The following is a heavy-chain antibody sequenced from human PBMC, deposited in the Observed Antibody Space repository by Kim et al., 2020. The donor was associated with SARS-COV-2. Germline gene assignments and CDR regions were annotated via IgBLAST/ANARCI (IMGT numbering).Heavy chain of an antibody. CDR3: ARGSTANAFDI. D-gene: IGHD5-18*01. CDR2: IWYDGSNK. V-gene: IGHV3-33*01. Sequence: GGSLRLSCAASAFTFSNYGMHWVRQAPGKGLEWVANIWYDGSNKYYAHYVKGRFTISRDNSKNTLYLQMNSLTVEDTAVYYCARGSTANAFDIWGQGTMVTVSS. CDR1: AFTFSNYG. J-gene: IGHJ3*02.